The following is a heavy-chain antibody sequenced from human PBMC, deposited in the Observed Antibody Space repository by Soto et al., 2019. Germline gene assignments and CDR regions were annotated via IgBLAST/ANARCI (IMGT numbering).Heavy chain of an antibody. D-gene: IGHD6-13*01. CDR3: AKDRTPGLIAAAGIGLFDY. J-gene: IGHJ4*02. CDR2: ISGSGGST. CDR1: GFTFSSYA. V-gene: IGHV3-23*01. Sequence: GGSLRLSCAASGFTFSSYAMSWVRQAPGKGLEWVSAISGSGGSTYYADSVKGRFTISRDNSKNTLYLQMNSLRAEDTAVYYCAKDRTPGLIAAAGIGLFDYWGQGTLVTVSS.